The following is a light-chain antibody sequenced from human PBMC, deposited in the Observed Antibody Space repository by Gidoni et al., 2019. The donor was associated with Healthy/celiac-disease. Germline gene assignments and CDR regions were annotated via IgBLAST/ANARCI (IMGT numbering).Light chain of an antibody. V-gene: IGKV1-9*01. CDR2: AAS. Sequence: DIPLTQSPSFLSASVGDRVTITCRASQGISSYLAWYQQKPGKAPKLLIYAASTLQSGVPSRFSGSGSGTEFTLTISSLQPEDFATYYCQQLNSPRSFGPGTKVDIK. CDR1: QGISSY. J-gene: IGKJ3*01. CDR3: QQLNSPRS.